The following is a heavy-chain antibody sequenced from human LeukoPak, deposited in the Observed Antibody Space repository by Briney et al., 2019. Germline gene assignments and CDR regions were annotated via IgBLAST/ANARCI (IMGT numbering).Heavy chain of an antibody. Sequence: SETLSLTCTVSGGSISSYYWSWIRQPAGKGLEWIGRIYTSGGTDYNPSLKSRVIISVDASKNHLSLKLTSVTAADTAVYYCARDSGTTGEVKFDPWGQGILVTVSS. CDR3: ARDSGTTGEVKFDP. CDR2: IYTSGGT. D-gene: IGHD3-10*01. CDR1: GGSISSYY. J-gene: IGHJ5*02. V-gene: IGHV4-4*07.